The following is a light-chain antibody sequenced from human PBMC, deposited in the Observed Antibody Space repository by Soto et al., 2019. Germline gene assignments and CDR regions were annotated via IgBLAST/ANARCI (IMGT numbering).Light chain of an antibody. J-gene: IGKJ3*01. CDR3: QQRSNSFT. CDR2: DAS. Sequence: EIVLTQSPATLSLSPGERATLSCRASQSVRSYLAWYQQKPGQAPRLLIYDASSRATGIPARFSGSGSGTDFTLTISSLEPEDFAVYYCQQRSNSFTFGPGTKVDIK. CDR1: QSVRSY. V-gene: IGKV3-11*01.